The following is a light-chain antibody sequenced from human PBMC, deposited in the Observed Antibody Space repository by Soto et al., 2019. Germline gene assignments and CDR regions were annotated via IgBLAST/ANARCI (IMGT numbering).Light chain of an antibody. CDR2: WAS. V-gene: IGKV4-1*01. CDR3: QQYFDVPFT. CDR1: RSVLYKSNNKNH. J-gene: IGKJ4*01. Sequence: DIVMTQSPDSLAVSLGERATMNCKCSRSVLYKSNNKNHLAWYQQKPGQLPQLIIYWASTRESGVPERFSGSGSGTDFTLTISSLEAEDVAFYWCQQYFDVPFTFGGGTMA.